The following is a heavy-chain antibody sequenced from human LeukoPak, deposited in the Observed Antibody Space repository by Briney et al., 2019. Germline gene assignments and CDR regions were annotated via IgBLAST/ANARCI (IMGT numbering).Heavy chain of an antibody. CDR3: ARDISVAVTNLAYY. Sequence: SVKVSCKASGGTFSSYAISWVRQAPGQGLEWMGGIIPIFGTANYAQKFQGRVTMTTDTSTSTAYMELRSLRSDDTAVYYCARDISVAVTNLAYYWGQGTLVTVSS. J-gene: IGHJ4*02. CDR1: GGTFSSYA. V-gene: IGHV1-69*05. D-gene: IGHD6-19*01. CDR2: IIPIFGTA.